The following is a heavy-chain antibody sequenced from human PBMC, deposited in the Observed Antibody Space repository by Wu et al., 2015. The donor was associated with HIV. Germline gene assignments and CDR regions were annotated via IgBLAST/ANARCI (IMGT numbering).Heavy chain of an antibody. Sequence: QVQLVQSGAEVKRPGASVQVSCKASGYTFTNYDISWVRQATGQGLEWMGWMNPQSGNKEYAQKFQGRVSITADESTSTAYMELSSLRSEDTAVYYCARDRYCSRTSCYGPLGGMDVWGQGTTVTVSS. J-gene: IGHJ6*02. CDR1: GYTFTNYD. V-gene: IGHV1-8*01. CDR3: ARDRYCSRTSCYGPLGGMDV. D-gene: IGHD2-2*01. CDR2: MNPQSGNK.